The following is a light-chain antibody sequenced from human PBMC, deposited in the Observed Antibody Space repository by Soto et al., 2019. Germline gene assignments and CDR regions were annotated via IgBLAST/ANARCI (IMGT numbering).Light chain of an antibody. V-gene: IGKV3-11*01. CDR2: ESS. CDR1: QSVDNY. J-gene: IGKJ1*01. CDR3: QQYSNWPRT. Sequence: EIVLTQSPATLSLSPGERATLSCRASQSVDNYLDWYQQKPGQAPRLLIYESSNRATGIPARFSGSGSGTDFSLTISSLEPEDFAVYYCQQYSNWPRTFGQGTKVDIK.